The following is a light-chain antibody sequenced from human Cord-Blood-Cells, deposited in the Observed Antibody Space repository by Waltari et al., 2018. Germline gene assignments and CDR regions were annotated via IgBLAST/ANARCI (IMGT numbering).Light chain of an antibody. J-gene: IGLJ2*01. CDR3: QAWDSSTVV. CDR2: QDS. V-gene: IGLV3-1*01. CDR1: KLADKY. Sequence: SYELTQRPSVSVSPGQTASITCSGDKLADKYACWYQQTPGQSPVLVIYQDSKRPSGIPERFSGSNSGNTATLTISGTQAMDEADYYCQAWDSSTVVFGGGTKLTVL.